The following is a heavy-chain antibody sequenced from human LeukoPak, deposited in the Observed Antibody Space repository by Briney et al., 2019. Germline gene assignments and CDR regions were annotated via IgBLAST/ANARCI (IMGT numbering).Heavy chain of an antibody. CDR1: GGSISSSSYY. V-gene: IGHV4-39*07. CDR3: ARGLWYYDSSNYFDY. D-gene: IGHD3-22*01. Sequence: SETLSLTCTVSGGSISSSSYYWSWIRQPPGKGLEWIGEINHSGSTNYNPSLKSRVTISVDTSKNQFSLKLSSVTAADTAVYYCARGLWYYDSSNYFDYWGQGTLVTVSS. J-gene: IGHJ4*02. CDR2: INHSGST.